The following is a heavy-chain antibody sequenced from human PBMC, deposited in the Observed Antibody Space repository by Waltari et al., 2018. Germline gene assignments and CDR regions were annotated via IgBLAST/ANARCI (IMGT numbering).Heavy chain of an antibody. Sequence: QVELQQWGAGLLQPSETLSLTCAVSGGALSTYYWGWIRHTPGKGLEWIVEITHAGFTNLRPSRRSRVSISVDPSKRQFCLQLKSWTAADTAIYYCVRLEDCTGPGGPCYSADPFAMDVWGRGTTVTVSS. CDR3: VRLEDCTGPGGPCYSADPFAMDV. D-gene: IGHD2-8*02. CDR1: GGALSTYY. CDR2: ITHAGFT. J-gene: IGHJ6*02. V-gene: IGHV4-34*01.